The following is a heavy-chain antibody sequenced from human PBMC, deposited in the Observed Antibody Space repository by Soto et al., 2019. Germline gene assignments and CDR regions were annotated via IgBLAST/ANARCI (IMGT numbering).Heavy chain of an antibody. J-gene: IGHJ5*02. V-gene: IGHV1-18*01. CDR2: ISAYNGNT. Sequence: VKVYCKAAGYAFTSYGISWVRQKNGQGLEWMGWISAYNGNTNYAQKLQGRVTMTTDTSTSTAYMELRSLRSDDTAVYYCARDKRLELDSVDWFDPWGQGTLVTVSS. CDR3: ARDKRLELDSVDWFDP. CDR1: GYAFTSYG. D-gene: IGHD2-2*03.